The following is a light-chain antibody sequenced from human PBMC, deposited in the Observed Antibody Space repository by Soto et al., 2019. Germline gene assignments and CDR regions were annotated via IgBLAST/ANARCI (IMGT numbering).Light chain of an antibody. CDR3: QQYGIPPWT. V-gene: IGKV3-20*01. J-gene: IGKJ1*01. CDR2: GAS. Sequence: EIVLTQSPGTLSLSPGERATLSCRASQSVSSNYLAWYQQKPGQSPRLLIYGASSRATGIPDRFSGSGSGTDFTLTISRLEPEDFAVYYCQQYGIPPWTFGQGTNVEIK. CDR1: QSVSSNY.